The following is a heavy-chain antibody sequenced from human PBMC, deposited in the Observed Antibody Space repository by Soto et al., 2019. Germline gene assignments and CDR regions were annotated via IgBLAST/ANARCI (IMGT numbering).Heavy chain of an antibody. J-gene: IGHJ4*02. D-gene: IGHD6-19*01. CDR2: ISYDGSNK. CDR3: ANFRAQIAVAGTSV. V-gene: IGHV3-30*18. Sequence: QVQLVESGGGVVQPGRSLRLSCAASGFTFSSYGMHWVRQAPGKGLEWVAVISYDGSNKYYADSVKGRFTIYRDNSKNTLYLQMNSLRAEDTAVYYCANFRAQIAVAGTSVWGQGTLVTVSS. CDR1: GFTFSSYG.